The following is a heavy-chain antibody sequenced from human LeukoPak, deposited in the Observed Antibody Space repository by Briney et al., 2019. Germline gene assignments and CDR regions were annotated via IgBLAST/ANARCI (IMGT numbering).Heavy chain of an antibody. J-gene: IGHJ4*02. Sequence: PSETLSLTCAVYGGSFSGYYWSWIRQPPGKGLEWIGEINHSGSTNYNPSLKSRVTIPVDTSKNQFSLKLSSVTAADTAVYYCAKDSSRYSSSRFDYWGQGTLVTVSS. D-gene: IGHD6-13*01. CDR2: INHSGST. V-gene: IGHV4-34*01. CDR3: AKDSSRYSSSRFDY. CDR1: GGSFSGYY.